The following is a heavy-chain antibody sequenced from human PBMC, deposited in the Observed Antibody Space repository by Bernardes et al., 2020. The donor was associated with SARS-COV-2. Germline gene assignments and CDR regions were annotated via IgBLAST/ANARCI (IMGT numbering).Heavy chain of an antibody. Sequence: SETLSLTCTVSGGSISSYYWSWIRQPPGKGLGWIGYIYYSGSTNYNPSLKSRVTISVDTSKNQFSLKLSSVTAADTAVYYCAVGAAAGTFDLWGRGTLVTVSS. J-gene: IGHJ2*01. D-gene: IGHD6-13*01. CDR2: IYYSGST. CDR3: AVGAAAGTFDL. CDR1: GGSISSYY. V-gene: IGHV4-59*08.